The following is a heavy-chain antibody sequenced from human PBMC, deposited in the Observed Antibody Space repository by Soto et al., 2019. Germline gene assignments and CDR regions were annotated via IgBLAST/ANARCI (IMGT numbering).Heavy chain of an antibody. J-gene: IGHJ4*02. CDR2: IYHSGDT. D-gene: IGHD3-22*01. Sequence: SETLSLTCSVSGDSMSSTAYYWSWIRQHPGKGLEWIAYIYHSGDTHYNPSLRSRITISVDTPKNQFSLKLTSVTDADTAVYYCASTYSGYLDKWGQGTPVTVSS. CDR3: ASTYSGYLDK. V-gene: IGHV4-31*03. CDR1: GDSMSSTAYY.